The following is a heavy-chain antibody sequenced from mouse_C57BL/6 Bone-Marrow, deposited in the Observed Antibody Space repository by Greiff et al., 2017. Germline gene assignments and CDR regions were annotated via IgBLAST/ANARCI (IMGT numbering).Heavy chain of an antibody. CDR2: ISSGGSYT. J-gene: IGHJ4*01. Sequence: EVQLVESGGDLVKPGGSLKLSCAASGFTFSSYGMSWVRQTPDKRLEWVATISSGGSYTYYPDSVKGRITISRDNAKNTLYLQMSSLKSEDTAMYYCASLYYYYAMDYWGQGTSVTVSS. V-gene: IGHV5-6*01. D-gene: IGHD1-3*01. CDR1: GFTFSSYG. CDR3: ASLYYYYAMDY.